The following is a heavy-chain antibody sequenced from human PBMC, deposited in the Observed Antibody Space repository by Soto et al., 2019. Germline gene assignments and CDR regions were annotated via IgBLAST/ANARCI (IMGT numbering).Heavy chain of an antibody. J-gene: IGHJ6*02. Sequence: GESLKISCAASGFTFSSYGMHWVRQAPGKGLEWVAVISYDGSNKYYADSVKGRFTISRDNSKNTLYLQMNSLRAEDTAVYYCAKRYSSSSSLDYYYGMDVWGQGTTVTVSS. CDR2: ISYDGSNK. CDR3: AKRYSSSSSLDYYYGMDV. V-gene: IGHV3-30*18. D-gene: IGHD6-6*01. CDR1: GFTFSSYG.